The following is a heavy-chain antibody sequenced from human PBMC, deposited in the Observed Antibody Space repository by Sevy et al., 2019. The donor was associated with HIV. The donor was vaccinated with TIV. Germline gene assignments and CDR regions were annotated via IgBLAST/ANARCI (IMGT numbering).Heavy chain of an antibody. CDR3: ARQSTYYYDSSGYYQPHHYYYYGMDV. V-gene: IGHV5-51*01. CDR2: IYPGDSDT. CDR1: GYSFTSYW. Sequence: TAGESLKISCKGSGYSFTSYWIGWVRQMPGKGLEWMGIIYPGDSDTRYSPSFQGQVTISADKSISTAYLQWSSLKASDTAMYYCARQSTYYYDSSGYYQPHHYYYYGMDVWGQGTTVTVSS. J-gene: IGHJ6*02. D-gene: IGHD3-22*01.